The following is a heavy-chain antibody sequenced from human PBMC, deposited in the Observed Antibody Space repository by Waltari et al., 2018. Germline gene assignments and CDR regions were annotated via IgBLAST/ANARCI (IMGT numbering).Heavy chain of an antibody. CDR1: GGSISSSNW. CDR2: IYHSGST. CDR3: ARDRAGYCSGGSCYRYWYFEL. D-gene: IGHD2-15*01. V-gene: IGHV4-4*02. Sequence: QVQLQESGPGLVKPSGTLSLTCAVSGGSISSSNWWSWVRQPPGKGLEWIGEIYHSGSTNYNPSLKSRVTRAVDKSKNQFSLKLSSVTAADTAVYYCARDRAGYCSGGSCYRYWYFELWGRGTLVTVSS. J-gene: IGHJ2*01.